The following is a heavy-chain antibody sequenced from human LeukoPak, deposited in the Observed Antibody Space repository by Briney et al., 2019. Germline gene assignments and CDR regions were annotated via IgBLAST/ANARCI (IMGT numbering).Heavy chain of an antibody. CDR2: IRYDGSNK. CDR3: AKDPDCTSGVCYTFFDY. Sequence: GGSLRLSCAASGFSFRSYGMHWVRQAPGKGLEWVAFIRYDGSNKFYADSVKGRFTISRDNSKNTLYLQMNSLRAEDTAVYYCAKDPDCTSGVCYTFFDYWGQGTLVTVSS. J-gene: IGHJ4*02. D-gene: IGHD2-8*01. CDR1: GFSFRSYG. V-gene: IGHV3-30*02.